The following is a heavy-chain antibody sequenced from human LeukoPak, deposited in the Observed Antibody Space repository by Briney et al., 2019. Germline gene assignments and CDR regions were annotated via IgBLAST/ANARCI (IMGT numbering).Heavy chain of an antibody. CDR2: ISGSGST. D-gene: IGHD3-3*01. Sequence: GGSLRLSCAASGFTFSSYAMSWVRQTPGKGLEWVSVISGSGSTYYADSVRGRFTVSRDNSKHTMSLQMNTLRAEDTAVYYCARGITAFGVPGATYYFDYWGQGTLVTVSS. J-gene: IGHJ4*02. CDR3: ARGITAFGVPGATYYFDY. V-gene: IGHV3-23*01. CDR1: GFTFSSYA.